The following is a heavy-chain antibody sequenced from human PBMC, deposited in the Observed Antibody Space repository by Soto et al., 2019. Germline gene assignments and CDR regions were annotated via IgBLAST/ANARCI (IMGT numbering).Heavy chain of an antibody. Sequence: QVQLVQSAAEVKKPGASVKVSCKASGYNFSDYYIHWVRQAPGQGLEWLGWVSPKSGGTNYAQKFKGRVTMTRDTSSNTVYMDLSGLKSYYTAVFYCAREISGGCTLSWFDPWGQGTLVTVSS. D-gene: IGHD2-8*02. CDR3: AREISGGCTLSWFDP. CDR1: GYNFSDYY. V-gene: IGHV1-2*02. CDR2: VSPKSGGT. J-gene: IGHJ5*02.